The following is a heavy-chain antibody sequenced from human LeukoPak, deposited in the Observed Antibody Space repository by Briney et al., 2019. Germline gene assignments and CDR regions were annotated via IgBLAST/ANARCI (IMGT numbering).Heavy chain of an antibody. CDR3: AKTRERENAFDI. D-gene: IGHD5-24*01. Sequence: GGSLRLSCAASGFTLSSYAMSWVRQAPGKGLEWVSAISGSGGSTYYADSVKGRFTISRDNSKNTLYLQMNSLRAEDTAVYYCAKTRERENAFDISGQGTMVTVSS. CDR2: ISGSGGST. CDR1: GFTLSSYA. V-gene: IGHV3-23*01. J-gene: IGHJ3*02.